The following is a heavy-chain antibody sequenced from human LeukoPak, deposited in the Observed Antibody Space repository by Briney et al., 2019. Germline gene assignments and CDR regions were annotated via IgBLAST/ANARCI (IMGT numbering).Heavy chain of an antibody. V-gene: IGHV3-23*01. J-gene: IGHJ5*02. CDR2: ISGSGGST. D-gene: IGHD4-23*01. CDR1: GFTFNNYA. CDR3: ARDYGGTSYGNWFDP. Sequence: GGSLRLSCAASGFTFNNYAMSWVRQAPGKGLEWVSSISGSGGSTYYADSVKGRFTISRDNAKNSLYLQMNSLRAEDTAVYYCARDYGGTSYGNWFDPWGQGTLVTVSS.